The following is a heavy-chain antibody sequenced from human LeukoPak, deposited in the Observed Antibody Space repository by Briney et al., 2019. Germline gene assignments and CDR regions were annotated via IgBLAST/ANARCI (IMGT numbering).Heavy chain of an antibody. Sequence: GGSLRLSCTGSGFTFGDYVMSWFRQAPGKGLEWVGFIRSKAYGGTTEYAASVKGRFTISRDESESIAYLQMNSLKTEDTAMYYCSRVGTATTLAIDYWGQGALVTVSS. J-gene: IGHJ4*02. CDR2: IRSKAYGGTT. CDR3: SRVGTATTLAIDY. CDR1: GFTFGDYV. V-gene: IGHV3-49*03. D-gene: IGHD4-17*01.